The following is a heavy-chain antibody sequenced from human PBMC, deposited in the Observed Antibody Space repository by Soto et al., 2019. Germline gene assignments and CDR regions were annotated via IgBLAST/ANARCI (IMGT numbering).Heavy chain of an antibody. CDR3: AKGTSRIHYGMDV. Sequence: GWSLRLSCASSVFTFSSYAMSWVRQAPGKGLEWVSAISGSGGSTYYADSVKGRFTISRDNSKKALYLQMNSLRGEDTAVYYCAKGTSRIHYGMDVWGQGTTVTVSS. CDR1: VFTFSSYA. CDR2: ISGSGGST. J-gene: IGHJ6*02. V-gene: IGHV3-23*01.